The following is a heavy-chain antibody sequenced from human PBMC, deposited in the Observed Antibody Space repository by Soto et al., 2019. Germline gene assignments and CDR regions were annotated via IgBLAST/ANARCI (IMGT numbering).Heavy chain of an antibody. CDR1: GFTFSSYS. CDR2: ISSSSSTI. Sequence: LRLSCAASGFTFSSYSMNWVRQAPGKGLEWVSYISSSSSTIYYADSVKGRFTISRDNAKNSLYPQMNSLRDEDTAVYYCARVGSTRGAFDIWGQGTMVTVSS. CDR3: ARVGSTRGAFDI. J-gene: IGHJ3*02. D-gene: IGHD2-2*01. V-gene: IGHV3-48*02.